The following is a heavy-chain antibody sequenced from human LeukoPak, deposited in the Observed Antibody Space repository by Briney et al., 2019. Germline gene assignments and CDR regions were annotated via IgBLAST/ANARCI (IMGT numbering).Heavy chain of an antibody. D-gene: IGHD5-18*01. J-gene: IGHJ4*02. CDR1: GGSISSHY. V-gene: IGHV4-59*11. CDR2: IYYSGST. Sequence: SETLTLTGTVSGGSISSHYWSWIWQPPGKELEWIGYIYYSGSTNYNPSLKSRVTISVDTSKNQFSLKLSSVTAADTAVYYCARGGYSYGSLYLGQGTLVTVSS. CDR3: ARGGYSYGSLY.